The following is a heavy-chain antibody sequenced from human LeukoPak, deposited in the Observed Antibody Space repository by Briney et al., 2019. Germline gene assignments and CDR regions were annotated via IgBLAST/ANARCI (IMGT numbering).Heavy chain of an antibody. J-gene: IGHJ4*02. V-gene: IGHV4-34*01. CDR3: TRLDDGRGIDS. CDR1: GGSFSGYY. CDR2: ISHSGST. Sequence: SETLSLTCAVYGGSFSGYYWNWIRQPPGKGLEWIGEISHSGSTKYNPSLKSRVTISVDTSKNQFSLRLNSVTAADTAVYYCTRLDDGRGIDSWGQGTLVTVSS. D-gene: IGHD3-16*01.